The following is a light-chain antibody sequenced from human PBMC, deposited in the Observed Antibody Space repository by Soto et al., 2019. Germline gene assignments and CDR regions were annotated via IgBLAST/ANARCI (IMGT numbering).Light chain of an antibody. J-gene: IGLJ3*02. Sequence: QSVLTQPPSVSGTPGQRVTISCSGSSSNIGSNPVNWYQQLPGTAPKLLISSDNQRPSGVPDRFSGSQSGTSASLAISGLQSEDEADYHCGAWDDSLNGWVFGGGTKLTVL. CDR3: GAWDDSLNGWV. V-gene: IGLV1-44*01. CDR2: SDN. CDR1: SSNIGSNP.